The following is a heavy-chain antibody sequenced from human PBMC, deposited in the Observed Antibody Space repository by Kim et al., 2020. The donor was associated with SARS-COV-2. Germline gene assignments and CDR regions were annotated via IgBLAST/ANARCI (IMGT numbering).Heavy chain of an antibody. V-gene: IGHV1-2*02. J-gene: IGHJ6*02. D-gene: IGHD6-13*01. CDR1: GYTFTGYY. CDR2: INPNSGGT. Sequence: ASVKVSCKASGYTFTGYYMHWVRQAPGQGLEWMGWINPNSGGTNYAQKFQGRVTMTRDTSISTAYMELSRLRSDDTAVYYCARGPWQQLVPMDYYGMDVWGQGTTVTVSS. CDR3: ARGPWQQLVPMDYYGMDV.